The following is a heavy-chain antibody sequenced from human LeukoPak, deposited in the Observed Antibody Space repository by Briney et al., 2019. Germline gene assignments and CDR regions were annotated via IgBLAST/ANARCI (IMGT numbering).Heavy chain of an antibody. V-gene: IGHV4-59*01. J-gene: IGHJ5*02. CDR1: GGSISSDY. D-gene: IGHD3-3*02. Sequence: PSETLSLTCTVSGGSISSDYWSWIRQPPGKGLEWIGYIYYSGSTNYNPSLKSRVTISVDTSKNQFSLKLSSVTAADTAVYYCARDPLSQGWFDPWGRGTLVTVSS. CDR2: IYYSGST. CDR3: ARDPLSQGWFDP.